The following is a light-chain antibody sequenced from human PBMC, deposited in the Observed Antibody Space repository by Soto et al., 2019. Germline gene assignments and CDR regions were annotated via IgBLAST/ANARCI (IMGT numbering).Light chain of an antibody. Sequence: QLVLTQPPSASGTPGQRVIISCSGSNSNIGSNTVNWYQQVPGTAPKLLIYSNNQRPSGVPDRFSGSNSGTSASLAIRGPQSEAEADYFCSSWDGSLIGYVFGAGTKLTFL. CDR1: NSNIGSNT. J-gene: IGLJ1*01. V-gene: IGLV1-44*01. CDR2: SNN. CDR3: SSWDGSLIGYV.